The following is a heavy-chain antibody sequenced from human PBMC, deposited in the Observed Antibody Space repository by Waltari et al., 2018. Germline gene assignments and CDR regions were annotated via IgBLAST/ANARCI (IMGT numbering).Heavy chain of an antibody. CDR1: EYTFTSSY. CDR3: ALDTGALWMDV. V-gene: IGHV1-46*01. Sequence: QVQLVQSGAEVKKPGASVKISCKTSEYTFTSSYIHWVRQAPGQGLEWMGIINPSGGSTIYAQKFQDRVTMTRDTATSTVYMELSSLRSEDTAVYYCALDTGALWMDVWGQGTTVTVSS. D-gene: IGHD2-21*01. J-gene: IGHJ6*02. CDR2: INPSGGST.